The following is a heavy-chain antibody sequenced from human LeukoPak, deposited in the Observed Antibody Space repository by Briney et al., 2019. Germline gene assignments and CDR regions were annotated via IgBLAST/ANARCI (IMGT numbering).Heavy chain of an antibody. CDR3: VRTEVSSGSEDY. D-gene: IGHD6-19*01. Sequence: TPETLSLTCTVSGGSIISSAYYWSWIRQPPGKGLEWIGYIYYSGSTYYNPSLKSRVTISLDTSKNQFSLKLSSVTAADTAVYYCVRTEVSSGSEDYWGQGTLVTVSS. CDR2: IYYSGST. J-gene: IGHJ4*02. V-gene: IGHV4-30-4*08. CDR1: GGSIISSAYY.